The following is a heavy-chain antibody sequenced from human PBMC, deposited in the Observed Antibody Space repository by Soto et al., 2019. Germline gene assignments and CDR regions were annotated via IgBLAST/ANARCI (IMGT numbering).Heavy chain of an antibody. J-gene: IGHJ4*02. D-gene: IGHD6-19*01. CDR1: GASVSRYY. CDR2: LYTGGTT. CDR3: ARVKAVAGPFDY. V-gene: IGHV4-4*07. Sequence: ETLSLTFTVSGASVSRYYWSLIRQPAGKGLEWIGRLYTGGTTHYNPSLKGRVTMSVDTSKNQFSLKLNSVAAADTVVYYCARVKAVAGPFDYWGQGTLVTVPS.